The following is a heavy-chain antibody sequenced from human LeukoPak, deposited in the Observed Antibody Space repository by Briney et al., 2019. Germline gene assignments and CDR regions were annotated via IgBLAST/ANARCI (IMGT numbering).Heavy chain of an antibody. Sequence: PGGSLRLSCAASGFTFSTYAMSWVRQAPGKGLEWVSALSGSGETTYYADSVKGRFTISRDNSENALYLQMNSLGAEDTAIYYCAKLSGTFGTTSRVLGSRGQGTLVTVSS. D-gene: IGHD1-1*01. CDR2: LSGSGETT. J-gene: IGHJ4*02. V-gene: IGHV3-23*01. CDR1: GFTFSTYA. CDR3: AKLSGTFGTTSRVLGS.